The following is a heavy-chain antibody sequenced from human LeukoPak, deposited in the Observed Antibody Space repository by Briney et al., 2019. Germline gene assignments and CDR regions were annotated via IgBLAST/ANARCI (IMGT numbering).Heavy chain of an antibody. CDR3: ARFESTMVRGVMGNWFDP. Sequence: GESLKISCKASGYRFTYYWIAWVRQMPGKGLEWMGIIYPYDSHTRYSPSFQGQVTISADKSISTAYLQWSSLKASDTAMYYCARFESTMVRGVMGNWFDPWGQGTLVTVSS. V-gene: IGHV5-51*01. CDR1: GYRFTYYW. D-gene: IGHD3-10*01. J-gene: IGHJ5*02. CDR2: IYPYDSHT.